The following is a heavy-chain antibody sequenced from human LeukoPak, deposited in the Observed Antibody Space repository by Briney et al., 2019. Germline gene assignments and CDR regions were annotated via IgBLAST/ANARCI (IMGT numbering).Heavy chain of an antibody. CDR3: ARVSIGWYSFDY. CDR2: INPDGTTT. Sequence: GGSLRLSCTASGFTFSTYWMHWVRQAPGKGLVWVSRINPDGTTTSYADSVKGRFTISRDNAKDTVYLQMDSLRAEDTAVYYCARVSIGWYSFDYWGQGTLVTVSS. V-gene: IGHV3-74*01. CDR1: GFTFSTYW. J-gene: IGHJ4*02. D-gene: IGHD6-19*01.